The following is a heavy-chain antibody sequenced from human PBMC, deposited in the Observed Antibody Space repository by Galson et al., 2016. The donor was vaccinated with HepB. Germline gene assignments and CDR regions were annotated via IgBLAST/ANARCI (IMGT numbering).Heavy chain of an antibody. Sequence: SLRLSCAASGFTFSSYWMHWVRQAPGKGLEWVAVISYDGSNKYYADSVKGRFTISRDNSKNALYLQTNSLRAEDTAVYYCARDQNRHYSSGWGYYYYGLDVWGQGTTVTVSS. CDR3: ARDQNRHYSSGWGYYYYGLDV. D-gene: IGHD6-19*01. J-gene: IGHJ6*02. CDR2: ISYDGSNK. CDR1: GFTFSSYW. V-gene: IGHV3-30*03.